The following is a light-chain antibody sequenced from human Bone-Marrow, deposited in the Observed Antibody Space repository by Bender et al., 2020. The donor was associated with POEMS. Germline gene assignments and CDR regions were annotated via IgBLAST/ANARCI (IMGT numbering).Light chain of an antibody. J-gene: IGLJ1*01. CDR2: DVT. Sequence: QSALTQPASVSGSPGQSITISCTGNSGDFATYNYVSWYQQYPGKAPKLIIFDVTNRPSGVSSRFSGSKSGNTASLTISGLQADDEADYYCYSYTSSTNPYVFGTGTKVTVL. CDR3: YSYTSSTNPYV. V-gene: IGLV2-14*03. CDR1: SGDFATYNY.